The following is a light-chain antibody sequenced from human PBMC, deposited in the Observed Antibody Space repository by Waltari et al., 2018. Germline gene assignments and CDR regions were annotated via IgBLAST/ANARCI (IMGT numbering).Light chain of an antibody. V-gene: IGLV2-14*03. CDR3: SSYISSDTLEL. J-gene: IGLJ2*01. CDR2: DVS. CDR1: SSDVGGYNY. Sequence: HSALPQPASVSGSPGQSITISCPGTSSDVGGYNYVSWYQQHPGKAPKLMIFDVSNRSSGVSNRFSGSKSGNTASLTVSGLQAEDEADYYCSSYISSDTLELFGGGTSLTVL.